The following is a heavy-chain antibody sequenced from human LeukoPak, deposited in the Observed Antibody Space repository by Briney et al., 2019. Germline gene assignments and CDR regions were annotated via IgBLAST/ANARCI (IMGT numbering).Heavy chain of an antibody. D-gene: IGHD1-14*01. CDR3: ARLRTGYYYYVDV. Sequence: SETLSLTCTVSGGSISSSSYYWGWIRQPPGKGLEWIGSIYYSGSTYYNPSLKSRVTISVDTSKNQFSLKLSSVTAADTAVYYCARLRTGYYYYVDVWGKGTTVTVSS. V-gene: IGHV4-39*01. J-gene: IGHJ6*03. CDR2: IYYSGST. CDR1: GGSISSSSYY.